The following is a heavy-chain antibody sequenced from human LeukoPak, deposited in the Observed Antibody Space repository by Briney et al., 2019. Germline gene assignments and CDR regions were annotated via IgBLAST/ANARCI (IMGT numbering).Heavy chain of an antibody. V-gene: IGHV1-69*05. Sequence: ASVKVSCKASGGTFSSYAISWVRQAPGQGLEWMGGIIPIFGTANYAQKFQGRVTITTDESTSTAYMELSSLRSEDTAVYYCARGPWVVGATRGAEKLYYFDYWGQGTLVTVSS. J-gene: IGHJ4*02. CDR3: ARGPWVVGATRGAEKLYYFDY. CDR1: GGTFSSYA. CDR2: IIPIFGTA. D-gene: IGHD1-26*01.